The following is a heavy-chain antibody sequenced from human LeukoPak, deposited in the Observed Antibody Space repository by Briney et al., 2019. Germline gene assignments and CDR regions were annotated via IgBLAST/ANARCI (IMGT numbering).Heavy chain of an antibody. V-gene: IGHV4-39*07. CDR1: GGSISSSSYY. J-gene: IGHJ4*02. CDR2: IYYSGST. D-gene: IGHD5-12*01. Sequence: SETLSLTCTVSGGSISSSSYYWGWIRQPPGKGLEWIGSIYYSGSTYYNPSLKSRVTISVDTSKNQFSLKLSSVTAADTAVYYCARVWATCFDYWGQGTLVTVSS. CDR3: ARVWATCFDY.